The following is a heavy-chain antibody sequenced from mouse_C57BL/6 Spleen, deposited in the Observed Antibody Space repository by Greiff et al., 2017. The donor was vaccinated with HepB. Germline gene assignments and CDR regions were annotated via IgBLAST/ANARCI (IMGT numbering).Heavy chain of an antibody. CDR3: ARSEGPRAWFAY. D-gene: IGHD3-3*01. J-gene: IGHJ3*01. V-gene: IGHV1-53*01. CDR2: INPSNGGT. CDR1: GYTFTSYW. Sequence: VQLQQPGTELVKPGASVKLSCKASGYTFTSYWMHWVKQRPGQGLEWIGNINPSNGGTNYNEKFKSKATLTVDKSSSTAYMQLSSLTSEDAAVYYCARSEGPRAWFAYWGQGTLVTVSA.